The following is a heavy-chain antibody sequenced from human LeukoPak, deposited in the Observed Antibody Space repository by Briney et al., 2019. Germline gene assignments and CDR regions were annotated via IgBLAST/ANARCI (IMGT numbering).Heavy chain of an antibody. CDR1: GGSISSSSYY. CDR2: IYYSGST. J-gene: IGHJ6*02. CDR3: ARSEGEQNYYYSGMDV. D-gene: IGHD3-16*01. V-gene: IGHV4-39*01. Sequence: PSETLSLTCTVSGGSISSSSYYWGWIRQPPGKGLEWIGSIYYSGSTYYNPSLKSRVTISVDTSKTQFSLKLSSVTAADAAVYYCARSEGEQNYYYSGMDVWGQGTTVTVSS.